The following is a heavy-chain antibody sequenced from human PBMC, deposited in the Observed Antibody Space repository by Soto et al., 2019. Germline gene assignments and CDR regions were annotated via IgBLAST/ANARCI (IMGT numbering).Heavy chain of an antibody. Sequence: ASVKVSCKASGYTFTSYGISWVRQAPGQGLEWMGWISAYNGNTNYAQKLQGRVTMTTDTSTSTAYMELRSLRSDDTAVYYCARSLTTSGGNSVVDYYYYGMDVWRQGTTVTVSS. D-gene: IGHD2-21*02. CDR2: ISAYNGNT. CDR1: GYTFTSYG. J-gene: IGHJ6*02. V-gene: IGHV1-18*04. CDR3: ARSLTTSGGNSVVDYYYYGMDV.